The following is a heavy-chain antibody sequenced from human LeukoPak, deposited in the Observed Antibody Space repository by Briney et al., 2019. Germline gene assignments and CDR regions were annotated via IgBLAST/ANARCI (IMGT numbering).Heavy chain of an antibody. J-gene: IGHJ4*02. CDR2: ISAYNGNT. CDR3: PIIAHSVEFDY. D-gene: IGHD3-16*02. CDR1: GYTFTSYG. Sequence: ASVKVSCKASGYTFTSYGISWVRQAPGQGLEWMGWISAYNGNTNYAQKLQGRVTMTTDTSTSTAYMELRSLRSDDTAVDYCPIIAHSVEFDYWGQGTLVTVSS. V-gene: IGHV1-18*01.